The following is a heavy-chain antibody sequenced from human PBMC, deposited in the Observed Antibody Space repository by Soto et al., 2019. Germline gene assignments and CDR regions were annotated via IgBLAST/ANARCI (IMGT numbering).Heavy chain of an antibody. D-gene: IGHD3-16*01. CDR3: AHLTSWGEGAPFDL. CDR1: GFSLSTSGVG. Sequence: QITLKESGPTLVKPTQTLTLTCIFSGFSLSTSGVGVGWIRQPPGKALEWLAVTYWDADKRYSPSLKSRVTITRDTSNIQVVFTMTNIDPEDTGTFYCAHLTSWGEGAPFDLWGQSTKVPVSS. V-gene: IGHV2-5*02. CDR2: TYWDADK. J-gene: IGHJ3*01.